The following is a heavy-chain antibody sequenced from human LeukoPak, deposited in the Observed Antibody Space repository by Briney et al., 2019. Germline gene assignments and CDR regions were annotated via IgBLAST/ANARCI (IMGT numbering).Heavy chain of an antibody. CDR1: GGSISSYY. CDR3: ARDLFGRAQDAFDI. CDR2: IYTSGST. J-gene: IGHJ3*02. Sequence: SETLSLTCTVSGGSISSYYWSWIRQPAGKGLEWIGRIYTSGSTNYNPSLKSRVTMSAETSKNQFSLKLSSVTAVDKDVYYCARDLFGRAQDAFDIWGQGTMVTVSS. V-gene: IGHV4-4*07. D-gene: IGHD3-10*01.